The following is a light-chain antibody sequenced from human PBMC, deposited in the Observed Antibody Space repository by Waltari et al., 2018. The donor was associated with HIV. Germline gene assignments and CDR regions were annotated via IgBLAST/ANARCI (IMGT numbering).Light chain of an antibody. CDR2: GAS. V-gene: IGKV3-20*01. J-gene: IGKJ2*01. CDR3: QQYGSSPGT. CDR1: ETVNQNY. Sequence: EIVLTQSPGTLSLSPGERATLSCWASETVNQNYLAWYQQKPGQASRLLIYGASSRATGIPDRFSGSGSGTGFTLTISRLESEDFSVYYCQQYGSSPGTFGQGTKLEIK.